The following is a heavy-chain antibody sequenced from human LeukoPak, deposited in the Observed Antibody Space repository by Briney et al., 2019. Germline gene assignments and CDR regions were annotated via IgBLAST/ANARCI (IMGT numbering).Heavy chain of an antibody. V-gene: IGHV3-11*03. CDR1: GFTFSDYY. D-gene: IGHD3-22*01. CDR2: ISSSSSYT. Sequence: GGSLRLSCAAPGFTFSDYYMSWIRQAPGKGLEWVSYISSSSSYTNYADSVKGRFTISRDNAKNSLYLQMNSLRAEDTAVYYCARSYYDSSGCFDYWGQGTLVTVSS. J-gene: IGHJ4*02. CDR3: ARSYYDSSGCFDY.